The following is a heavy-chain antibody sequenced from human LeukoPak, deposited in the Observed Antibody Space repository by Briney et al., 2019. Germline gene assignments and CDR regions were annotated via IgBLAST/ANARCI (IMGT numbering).Heavy chain of an antibody. Sequence: GGSLRLSCAASGFTFSSYEMTWVRQAPGKGLEWVSYISSSGSTTYYADSVKGRFTISRDTAKNSLYLQMNSLRAEDTAVYYCASHRWGGSYSHFDSWGQGTLVTVSS. D-gene: IGHD1-26*01. CDR1: GFTFSSYE. CDR2: ISSSGSTT. J-gene: IGHJ4*02. CDR3: ASHRWGGSYSHFDS. V-gene: IGHV3-48*03.